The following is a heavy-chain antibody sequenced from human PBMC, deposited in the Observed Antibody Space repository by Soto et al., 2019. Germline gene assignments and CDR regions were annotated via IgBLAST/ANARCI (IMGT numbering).Heavy chain of an antibody. CDR3: AKLSTYDFWSGYPCY. V-gene: IGHV1-46*01. CDR2: INPSGGST. J-gene: IGHJ4*02. CDR1: GYTFTSYY. Sequence: ASVKVSCKASGYTFTSYYMHWVRQAPGQGLEWMGIINPSGGSTSYAQKFQGRVTMTRDTSTSTVYMELSSLRSEDTAVYYCAKLSTYDFWSGYPCYWGQGTLVTVSS. D-gene: IGHD3-3*01.